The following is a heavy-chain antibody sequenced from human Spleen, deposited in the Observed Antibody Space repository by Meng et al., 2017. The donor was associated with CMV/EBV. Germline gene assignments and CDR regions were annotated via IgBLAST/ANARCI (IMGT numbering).Heavy chain of an antibody. CDR1: GFTFSSYG. CDR3: AKALESGGGLDYNYCGMDV. CDR2: IWYDGTNK. Sequence: GGSLRLSCAASGFTFSSYGMHWVRQAPGKGLQWVAVIWYDGTNKNHADFVKGRFTISRDNSKNTLYLQMNRLRAEDTAVYYCAKALESGGGLDYNYCGMDVWGHGTTVTVSS. D-gene: IGHD2-15*01. J-gene: IGHJ6*02. V-gene: IGHV3-33*06.